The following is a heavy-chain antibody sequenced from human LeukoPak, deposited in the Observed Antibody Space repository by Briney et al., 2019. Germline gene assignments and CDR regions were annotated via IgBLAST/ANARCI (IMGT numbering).Heavy chain of an antibody. V-gene: IGHV1-18*04. CDR2: ISAYNGNT. D-gene: IGHD3-9*01. Sequence: GASVKVSCKASGYTFTSYGISWVRQAPGQGLEWMGRISAYNGNTNYAQKLQGRVTMTTDTSTSTAYMELRSLRSDDTAVYYCARRMSAFYDILTGYYTLGGLDYWGQGTLVTVSS. J-gene: IGHJ4*02. CDR3: ARRMSAFYDILTGYYTLGGLDY. CDR1: GYTFTSYG.